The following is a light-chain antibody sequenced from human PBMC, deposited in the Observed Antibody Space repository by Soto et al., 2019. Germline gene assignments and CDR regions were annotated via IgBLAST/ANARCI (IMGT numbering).Light chain of an antibody. CDR1: QSISSY. V-gene: IGKV1-39*01. J-gene: IGKJ2*01. Sequence: DIQMTQSPSSLSASVGGRVTITCRASQSISSYLNWYQQKPGKAPKLLIYAASTLESGVPSRFSGSGSGTEFTLTISSLQPDDYATYYCQQYDTYPYTFGQGTKLEI. CDR3: QQYDTYPYT. CDR2: AAS.